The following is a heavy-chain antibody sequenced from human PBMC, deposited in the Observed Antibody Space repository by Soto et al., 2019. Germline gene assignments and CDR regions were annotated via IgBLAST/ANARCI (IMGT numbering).Heavy chain of an antibody. CDR2: IIPILGIA. D-gene: IGHD3-10*01. Sequence: QVQLVQSGAAVKKPGSSVKVSCKASGGTFSSYTISWVRQAPGQGLEWMGRIIPILGIANYAQKFQGRVTITADKSTSTAYMELSSLRSEDTAVYYCARDAQGFGELPHYFDYWGQGTLVTVSS. CDR1: GGTFSSYT. V-gene: IGHV1-69*08. CDR3: ARDAQGFGELPHYFDY. J-gene: IGHJ4*02.